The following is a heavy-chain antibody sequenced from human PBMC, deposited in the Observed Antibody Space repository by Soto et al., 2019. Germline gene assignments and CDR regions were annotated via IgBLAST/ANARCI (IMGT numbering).Heavy chain of an antibody. V-gene: IGHV1-46*01. D-gene: IGHD2-15*01. J-gene: IGHJ1*01. CDR1: GYKFTTYF. CDR3: VRGYCTTSPCSGDFQF. Sequence: QVQLVQSGAELKKPGASVKVACKASGYKFTTYFIHWVRQAPGQGLEWMGMIHPSGDTGYAQKFRGSVTMTIDPSTTSAYMEPRNLTSEETAVYFSVRGYCTTSPCSGDFQFWGQGTLVTVSS. CDR2: IHPSGDT.